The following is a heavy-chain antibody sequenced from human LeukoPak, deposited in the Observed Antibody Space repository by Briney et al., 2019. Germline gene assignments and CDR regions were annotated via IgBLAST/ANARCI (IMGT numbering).Heavy chain of an antibody. Sequence: GGSLRLSCAASGFTFSSYWMNWVRQAPGKGLEWVANIKEDGSDKYYVDSVKGRFTISRDNAKESLYLQMNSLRAEDTAIHYCARGAMAAAGYWGQGTLVTVSS. J-gene: IGHJ4*02. CDR2: IKEDGSDK. CDR1: GFTFSSYW. CDR3: ARGAMAAAGY. D-gene: IGHD6-13*01. V-gene: IGHV3-7*01.